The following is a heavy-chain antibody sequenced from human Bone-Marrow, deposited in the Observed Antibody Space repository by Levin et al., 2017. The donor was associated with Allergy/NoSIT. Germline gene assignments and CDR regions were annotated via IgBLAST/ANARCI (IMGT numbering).Heavy chain of an antibody. D-gene: IGHD2-8*02. CDR3: GRGVGRGGTGGDAFDS. CDR1: GFTFSSYW. CDR2: INSDGSSP. V-gene: IGHV3-74*01. J-gene: IGHJ3*02. Sequence: GGSLRLSCAASGFTFSSYWMHWVRQAPGKGLVWVSRINSDGSSPSYADSVKGRSTISRDNAKNTLYLQMNSLRAEDTGVYYCGRGVGRGGTGGDAFDSWGQGTMVTVAS.